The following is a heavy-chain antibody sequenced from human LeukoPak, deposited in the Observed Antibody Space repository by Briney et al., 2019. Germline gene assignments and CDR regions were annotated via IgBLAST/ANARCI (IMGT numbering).Heavy chain of an antibody. V-gene: IGHV4-61*08. Sequence: PSETLSLTCAVSGGSISSGAYYWSWIRQPPGKGLEWVGYIYYSGRTYYNPSLKSRVTISVDTSKNQFSLKLSSVTAADTAVYYCARGLSSGWYRDWGQGTLVSVSS. CDR2: IYYSGRT. J-gene: IGHJ4*02. D-gene: IGHD6-19*01. CDR3: ARGLSSGWYRD. CDR1: GGSISSGAYY.